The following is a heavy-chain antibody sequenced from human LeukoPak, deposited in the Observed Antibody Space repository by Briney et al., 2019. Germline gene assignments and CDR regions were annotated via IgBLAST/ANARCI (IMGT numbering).Heavy chain of an antibody. CDR1: GFAFSDYG. V-gene: IGHV3-30*03. CDR3: ASGEDLTGYGYFDY. Sequence: PGGSLRLSCVASGFAFSDYGMDWVRQAPGKGLEWVAVISPDGSRTYYADSVKGRFTISRDNSKNTLYLQMNSLRAEDTAVYYCASGEDLTGYGYFDYWGQGTLVTVSS. CDR2: ISPDGSRT. D-gene: IGHD3-9*01. J-gene: IGHJ4*02.